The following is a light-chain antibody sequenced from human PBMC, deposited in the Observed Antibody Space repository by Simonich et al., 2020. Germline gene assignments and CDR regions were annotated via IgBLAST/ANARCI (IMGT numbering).Light chain of an antibody. CDR2: DAS. J-gene: IGKJ4*01. Sequence: EIVLTQSPGTLSLSPGERATLSCRASQRVSSSYLAWYQQKPGLAPRLLIYDASSRATGIPARFSGSGSGTEFTLTISSMQSEDFAVYYCQQYNNWPLTFGGGTKVEIK. CDR1: QRVSSSY. CDR3: QQYNNWPLT. V-gene: IGKV3-15*01.